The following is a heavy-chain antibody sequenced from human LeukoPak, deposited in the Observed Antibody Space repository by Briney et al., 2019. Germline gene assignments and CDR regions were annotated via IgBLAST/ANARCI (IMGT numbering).Heavy chain of an antibody. Sequence: SVNVSCTASGGTFSSYAISWVRQAPGQGLEWMGGIIPIFGTANYAQKFQGRVTITADESTSTAYMELSSLRSEDTAVYYCAREEGLGVVMTDIWGQGTMVTVSS. D-gene: IGHD3-22*01. CDR1: GGTFSSYA. CDR2: IIPIFGTA. V-gene: IGHV1-69*13. CDR3: AREEGLGVVMTDI. J-gene: IGHJ3*02.